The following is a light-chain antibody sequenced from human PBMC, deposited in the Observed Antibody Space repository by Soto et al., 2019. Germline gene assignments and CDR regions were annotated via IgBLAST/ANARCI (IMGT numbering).Light chain of an antibody. CDR3: QQRTNWRIT. CDR2: DTS. V-gene: IGKV3-11*01. Sequence: EFVLTQSPATLSLSPGERATLSCRASQSVSSYLAWYQQKPGQSPRLLIYDTSNRATGIPARFSGSGSGTDFTLTISSLEPEDFAVYYCQQRTNWRITFGQGTRLEI. CDR1: QSVSSY. J-gene: IGKJ5*01.